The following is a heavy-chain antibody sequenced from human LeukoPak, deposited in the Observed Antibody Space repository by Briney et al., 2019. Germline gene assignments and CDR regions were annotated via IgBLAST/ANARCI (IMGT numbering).Heavy chain of an antibody. D-gene: IGHD3-10*01. Sequence: SETLSLTCTVSGGSISSNTYYWGWIRQPPGKGLEWIGYISNSGSTNYNPSLKSRVTISVDTPKNQFSLKLTSVTAADTAVYYCARQRGAFDPWGQGTLVTVSS. CDR3: ARQRGAFDP. J-gene: IGHJ5*02. CDR2: ISNSGST. V-gene: IGHV4-61*05. CDR1: GGSISSNTYY.